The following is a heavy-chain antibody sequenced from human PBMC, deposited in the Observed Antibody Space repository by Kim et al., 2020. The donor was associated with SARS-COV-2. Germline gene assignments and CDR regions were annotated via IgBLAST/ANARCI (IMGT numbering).Heavy chain of an antibody. D-gene: IGHD6-13*01. CDR2: ISSSSSYI. Sequence: GGSLRLSCAASGFTFSSYSMNWVRQAPGKGLEWVSSISSSSSYIYYADSVKGRFTISRDNAKNSLYLQMNSLRAEDTAVYYCARDRLDIAAAIRETRPHGQYWGQGTLVTVSS. J-gene: IGHJ4*02. CDR3: ARDRLDIAAAIRETRPHGQY. CDR1: GFTFSSYS. V-gene: IGHV3-21*01.